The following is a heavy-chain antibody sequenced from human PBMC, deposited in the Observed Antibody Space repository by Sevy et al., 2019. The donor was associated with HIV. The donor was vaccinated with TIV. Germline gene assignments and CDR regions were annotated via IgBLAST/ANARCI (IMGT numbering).Heavy chain of an antibody. CDR2: ISYDGSNK. J-gene: IGHJ4*02. CDR3: ARDPPGLDILATVFDY. V-gene: IGHV3-30-3*01. Sequence: GESLKISCAASGFTFSSYAMHWVRQAPGKGLEWVAVISYDGSNKYYADSVKGRFTISRDNSKNTRYLQMNSLGAEDTALYYGARDPPGLDILATVFDYWGQGTLVTVSS. CDR1: GFTFSSYA. D-gene: IGHD5-12*01.